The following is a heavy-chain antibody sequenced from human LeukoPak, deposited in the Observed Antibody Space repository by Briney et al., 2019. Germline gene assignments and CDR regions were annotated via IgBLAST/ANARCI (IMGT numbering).Heavy chain of an antibody. J-gene: IGHJ4*02. CDR2: IYHSGST. CDR1: GGSISSGGYS. V-gene: IGHV4-30-2*01. D-gene: IGHD4-17*01. Sequence: PSQTLSLTCAVSGGSISSGGYSWSWIRQPPGKGLEWIGYIYHSGSTYYNPSLKSRVTISVDRSKNQFSLKLSSVTAADTAVYYCARGVGIGYGDYSYFDYWGQGTLVTVSS. CDR3: ARGVGIGYGDYSYFDY.